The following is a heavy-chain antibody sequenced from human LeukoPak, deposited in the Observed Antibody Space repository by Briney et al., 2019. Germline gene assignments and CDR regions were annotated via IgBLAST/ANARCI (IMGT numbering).Heavy chain of an antibody. Sequence: SETLSLTCTVSGDSISSSSHYWGWIRQPPGKGPEWIGSIYYSGSTYYNPSLKSRVTISVDTSKNQFSLKLSSVTAADTAVYFCARHRGYYGSGSKLDCWGQGTLGTVSS. D-gene: IGHD3-10*01. V-gene: IGHV4-39*01. CDR1: GDSISSSSHY. CDR3: ARHRGYYGSGSKLDC. CDR2: IYYSGST. J-gene: IGHJ4*02.